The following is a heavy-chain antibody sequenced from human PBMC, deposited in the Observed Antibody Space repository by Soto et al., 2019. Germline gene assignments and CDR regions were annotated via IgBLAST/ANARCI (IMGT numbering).Heavy chain of an antibody. J-gene: IGHJ4*02. Sequence: GGSLRLSCAASGFTFSSYAMNWVRQAPGKRLEWVSTISGSGGSTYYADSVKGRFTISRDNSKNTLYLQMNSLRAEDTAIYYCAKRMTADPIPEYWGQGTLVTVSS. CDR3: AKRMTADPIPEY. V-gene: IGHV3-23*01. CDR2: ISGSGGST. D-gene: IGHD6-25*01. CDR1: GFTFSSYA.